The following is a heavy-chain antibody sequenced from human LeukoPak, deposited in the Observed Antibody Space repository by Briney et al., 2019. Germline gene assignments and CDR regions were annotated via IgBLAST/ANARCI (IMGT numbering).Heavy chain of an antibody. CDR3: ARDSWDYIAMDV. CDR1: GLSLSTYY. CDR2: VHHTGSA. Sequence: SETLSLTCTVSGLSLSTYYWSWVRQPPGKGLEWIGYVHHTGSADYNPSLKSRVTISLDMSKSQFSLKLTSATAADTAVYYCARDSWDYIAMDVWGPGTTVTGSS. D-gene: IGHD4/OR15-4a*01. V-gene: IGHV4-59*01. J-gene: IGHJ6*02.